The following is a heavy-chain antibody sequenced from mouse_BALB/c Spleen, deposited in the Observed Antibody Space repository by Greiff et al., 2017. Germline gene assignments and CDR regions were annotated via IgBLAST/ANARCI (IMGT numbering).Heavy chain of an antibody. J-gene: IGHJ1*01. D-gene: IGHD2-12*01. CDR1: GFSLTSYD. CDR3: VRDYEYFDV. V-gene: IGHV2-9-2*01. Sequence: ESGPGLVAPSQSLSITCTVSGFSLTSYDISWIRQPPGKGLEWLGVIWTGGGTNYNSAFMSRLSISKDNSKSQVFLNMNSLQTDDTAIYYCVRDYEYFDVWGAGTTVTVSS. CDR2: IWTGGGT.